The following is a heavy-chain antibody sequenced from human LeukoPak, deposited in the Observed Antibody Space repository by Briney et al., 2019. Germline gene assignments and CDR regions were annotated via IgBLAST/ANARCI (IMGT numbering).Heavy chain of an antibody. J-gene: IGHJ4*02. V-gene: IGHV3-74*01. CDR3: ARDSDFDY. Sequence: GGSLRRSCAASGFTFSSYWMHWVRQAPGKGLVWVSRINRDGRSTSYADSVKGRFTISRDNANNTVYLQMNSLRAEDTAVYYCARDSDFDYWGQGTLVTVSS. CDR2: INRDGRST. CDR1: GFTFSSYW.